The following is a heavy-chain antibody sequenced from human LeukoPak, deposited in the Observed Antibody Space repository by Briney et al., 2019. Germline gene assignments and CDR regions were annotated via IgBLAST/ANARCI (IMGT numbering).Heavy chain of an antibody. D-gene: IGHD2-15*01. CDR1: GYTFTSYY. Sequence: SVKVSCKASGYTFTSYYMHWVRQAPGQGLEWMGGIIPIFGTANYAQKFQGRVTITADESTSTAYMELSSLRSEDTAVYYCARRGYCSGGSCYVDYWGQGTLVTVSS. CDR2: IIPIFGTA. V-gene: IGHV1-69*13. J-gene: IGHJ4*02. CDR3: ARRGYCSGGSCYVDY.